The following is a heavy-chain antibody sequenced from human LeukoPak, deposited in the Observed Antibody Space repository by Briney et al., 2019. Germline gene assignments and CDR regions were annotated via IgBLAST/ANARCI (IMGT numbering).Heavy chain of an antibody. CDR1: GFTFSNYV. CDR3: AKDILYGSSTDRWACDS. D-gene: IGHD6-6*01. V-gene: IGHV3-23*01. J-gene: IGHJ4*02. CDR2: IGGTGHLT. Sequence: PGGSLRLSCSASGFTFSNYVRSSGRQGPGKVLEWVSGIGGTGHLTYYADCVKGRFTVSRDNPKSQVDLQMNTLTAEDVAVYYCAKDILYGSSTDRWACDSCGQGTLVTVSS.